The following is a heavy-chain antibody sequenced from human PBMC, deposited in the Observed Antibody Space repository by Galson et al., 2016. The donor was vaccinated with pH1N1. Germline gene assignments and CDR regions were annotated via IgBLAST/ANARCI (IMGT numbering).Heavy chain of an antibody. CDR1: GYNFTTYW. V-gene: IGHV5-51*03. Sequence: QSGAEVKKPGESLKISCKGSGYNFTTYWIGWVRQMPGKGLEWMGNIYPGDSDTTYSPSFQGQVTFSADMSISTAYLQWSSLKGSDTAMYYCARRDTTGCYYWGQGTLVTASS. D-gene: IGHD3-22*01. CDR3: ARRDTTGCYY. CDR2: IYPGDSDT. J-gene: IGHJ4*02.